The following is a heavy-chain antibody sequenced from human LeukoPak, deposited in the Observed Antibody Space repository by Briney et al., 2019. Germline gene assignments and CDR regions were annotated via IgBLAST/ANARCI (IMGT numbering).Heavy chain of an antibody. Sequence: GRSLRLSCAASGFTFSSYAMRWVRQAPGKGLEWVAVISYDGSNKYYADSVKGRFTISRDNSKNTLYLQMNSLRAEDTAVYYCARDGGLSRSSQNTYYYGMDVWGQGTTVTVSS. CDR3: ARDGGLSRSSQNTYYYGMDV. CDR1: GFTFSSYA. V-gene: IGHV3-30*04. D-gene: IGHD1-26*01. CDR2: ISYDGSNK. J-gene: IGHJ6*02.